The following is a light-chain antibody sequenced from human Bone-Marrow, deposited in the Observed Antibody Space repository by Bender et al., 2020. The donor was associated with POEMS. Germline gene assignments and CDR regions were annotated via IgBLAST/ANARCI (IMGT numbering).Light chain of an antibody. CDR2: EVN. V-gene: IGLV2-8*01. Sequence: SALTQPPSASGSPGQSVTISCTGSSRDVGGYNYVSWFQQHPGKAPKLMIYEVNKRPSGVPDRFSGSKSGNTASLTVSGLQAEDEADYYCSSYAGSNNWVFGGGTKLTVL. CDR3: SSYAGSNNWV. J-gene: IGLJ3*02. CDR1: SRDVGGYNY.